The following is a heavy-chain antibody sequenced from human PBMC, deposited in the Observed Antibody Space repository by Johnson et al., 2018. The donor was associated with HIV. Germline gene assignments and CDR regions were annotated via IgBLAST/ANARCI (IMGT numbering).Heavy chain of an antibody. V-gene: IGHV3-30*19. D-gene: IGHD1-26*01. CDR2: ISYDGSNK. J-gene: IGHJ3*02. CDR1: GFTFSDYY. CDR3: ARVMGATQVMGAFDI. Sequence: QMLLVESGGGVVQPGRSLRLSCAASGFTFSDYYMSWIRQAPGKGLEWVAVISYDGSNKYYADSVKGRFTISRDNSKNMLYLQMNSLRAEDTAVYYCARVMGATQVMGAFDIWGQGTMVTVSS.